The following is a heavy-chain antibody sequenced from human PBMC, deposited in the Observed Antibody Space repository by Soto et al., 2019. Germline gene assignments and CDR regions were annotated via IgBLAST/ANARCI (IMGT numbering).Heavy chain of an antibody. CDR3: ARIESIARNWFDP. D-gene: IGHD6-13*01. CDR1: GFSFTNYW. J-gene: IGHJ5*02. Sequence: PGESLKISCKGSGFSFTNYWISWVRQVPGKGLEWMGNIDPVDSYANYSPSFQGHVTFSVDTSISTASLHWSSLKASDSAIYFCARIESIARNWFDPWGQGTLVTVYS. V-gene: IGHV5-10-1*01. CDR2: IDPVDSYA.